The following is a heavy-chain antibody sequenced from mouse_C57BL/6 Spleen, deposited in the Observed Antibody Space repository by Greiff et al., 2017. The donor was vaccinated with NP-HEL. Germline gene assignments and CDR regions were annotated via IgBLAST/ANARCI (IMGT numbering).Heavy chain of an antibody. J-gene: IGHJ1*03. Sequence: QVQLQQSGAELARPGASVKMSCKASGYTFTSYTMHWVKQRPGQGLEWIGYINPSSGYTKYNQKFKDKATLTADKSSSTAYMQLSSLTSEDSAVYYCARSKITTVVASWDFDVWGTGTTVTVSS. D-gene: IGHD1-1*01. CDR3: ARSKITTVVASWDFDV. CDR2: INPSSGYT. V-gene: IGHV1-4*01. CDR1: GYTFTSYT.